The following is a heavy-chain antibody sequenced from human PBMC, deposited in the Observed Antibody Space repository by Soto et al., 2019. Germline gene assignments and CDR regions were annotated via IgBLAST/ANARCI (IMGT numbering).Heavy chain of an antibody. V-gene: IGHV3-74*03. CDR3: ARGRGTYYADS. D-gene: IGHD1-26*01. J-gene: IGHJ4*02. Sequence: EVRLVESGGALVPPGGSLRLTCEASGFTFSGHWMHWVRRAPGKGLVWVSHIDTDGSTGGTSYADSVKGRFTVSSDDSNDRLYLQMNDRRVEDTAVYYCARGRGTYYADSWGQGTLVTVSS. CDR1: GFTFSGHW. CDR2: IDTDGSTGGT.